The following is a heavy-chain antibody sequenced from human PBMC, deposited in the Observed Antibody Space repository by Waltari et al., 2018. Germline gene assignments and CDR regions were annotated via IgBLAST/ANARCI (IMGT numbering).Heavy chain of an antibody. D-gene: IGHD1-26*01. CDR2: IHYSGST. V-gene: IGHV4-59*01. CDR3: ARVMGVGATYDAFDL. J-gene: IGHJ3*01. CDR1: GGSIRSYY. Sequence: QVQLQESGPGLVKPAETLSLTCTVSGGSIRSYYWTWVRQPPGKGLEWRGYIHYSGSTNDHPSLKSRVTISVDTAKNLCSLSLTSVTAADTALYYCARVMGVGATYDAFDLWGRGTMVTVSS.